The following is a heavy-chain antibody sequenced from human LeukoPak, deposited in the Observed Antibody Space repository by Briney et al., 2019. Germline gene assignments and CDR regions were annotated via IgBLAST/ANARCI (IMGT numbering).Heavy chain of an antibody. V-gene: IGHV3-74*01. CDR1: GFTFSSYW. J-gene: IGHJ4*02. CDR3: AMGSPDESLDY. CDR2: INTDGSST. Sequence: GGSLRLSCAASGFTFSSYWMHWVRQAPGKGLVWVSRINTDGSSTRYADSVKGRFTISRDNAKNTLYLQMNSLRAEDTAVYYCAMGSPDESLDYWGQGILVTVSS. D-gene: IGHD1-26*01.